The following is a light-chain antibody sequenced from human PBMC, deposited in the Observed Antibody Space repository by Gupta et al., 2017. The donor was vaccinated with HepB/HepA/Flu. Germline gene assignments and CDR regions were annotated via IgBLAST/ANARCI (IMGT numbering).Light chain of an antibody. CDR2: GAS. V-gene: IGKV3-15*01. J-gene: IGKJ4*01. CDR3: QQHIDWTLVT. CDR1: QTVTSN. Sequence: EIVMTQSPATLSVSPGERVTLSCRASQTVTSNLAWYQRRPGQAPRVLIYGASTRDTGIPARFSGSGCGTELTLTISSRQSEDFAVYYCQQHIDWTLVTFGGGTKVDIK.